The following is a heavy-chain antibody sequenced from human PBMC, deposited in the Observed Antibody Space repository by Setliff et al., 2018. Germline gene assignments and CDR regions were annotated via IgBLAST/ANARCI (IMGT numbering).Heavy chain of an antibody. CDR3: ARDLGHGGDSDY. V-gene: IGHV4-38-2*02. D-gene: IGHD2-21*02. CDR1: GYSISSGYI. J-gene: IGHJ4*02. CDR2: IGHTGSI. Sequence: PSETLSLTCTVSGYSISSGYIWGWIRQPPGKGLEWVGNIGHTGSINYNPYLKSRLTISRATSKTQVSLKLNSVTATDTAVYYCARDLGHGGDSDYWGQGILVTVSS.